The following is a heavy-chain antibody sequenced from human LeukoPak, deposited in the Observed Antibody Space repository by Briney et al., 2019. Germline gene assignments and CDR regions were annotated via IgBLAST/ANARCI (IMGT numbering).Heavy chain of an antibody. J-gene: IGHJ5*02. Sequence: PSETLSLTCTVSGGSISSYYWCWIRQPPGKGLEWIGYIYYSGSTNYNPSLKSRVTISVDTSKNQFSLKLSSVTAADTAVYYCARGYSPLNNWFDPWGQGTLVTVSS. CDR1: GGSISSYY. V-gene: IGHV4-59*01. D-gene: IGHD5-18*01. CDR3: ARGYSPLNNWFDP. CDR2: IYYSGST.